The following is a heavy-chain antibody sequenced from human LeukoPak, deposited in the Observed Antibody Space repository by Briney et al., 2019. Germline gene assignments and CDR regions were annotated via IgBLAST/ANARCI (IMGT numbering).Heavy chain of an antibody. J-gene: IGHJ4*02. CDR3: AKGFYDTSGYYNYFDY. Sequence: GGSLRLSCAASGFTFSSYAMSRVRQAPGKGLEWVSTISGSGGSTYYADSVKGRFTISRDNSKNTLYLQMSSLRAEDTAVYYCAKGFYDTSGYYNYFDYWGQGTLVTVSS. CDR2: ISGSGGST. D-gene: IGHD3-22*01. CDR1: GFTFSSYA. V-gene: IGHV3-23*01.